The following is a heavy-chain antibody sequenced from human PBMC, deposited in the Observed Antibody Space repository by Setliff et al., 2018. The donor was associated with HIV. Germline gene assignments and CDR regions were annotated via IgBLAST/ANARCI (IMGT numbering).Heavy chain of an antibody. Sequence: PSETLSLTCTVSGGSISSSGYYWGWIRQPPGKGLEWIGSIYYSGSTYYNPSLKSRVTMSVDTSKNQFSLKLSSVTAADTAVYYCARGIYYYDSRRYYYYMDVWGKGTTVTVSS. D-gene: IGHD3-22*01. CDR1: GGSISSSGYY. J-gene: IGHJ6*03. CDR2: IYYSGST. CDR3: ARGIYYYDSRRYYYYMDV. V-gene: IGHV4-39*07.